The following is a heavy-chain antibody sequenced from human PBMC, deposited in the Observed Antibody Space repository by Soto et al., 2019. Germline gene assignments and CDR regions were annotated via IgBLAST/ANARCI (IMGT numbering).Heavy chain of an antibody. CDR3: AHRSRGWQYYFPY. V-gene: IGHV2-5*02. Sequence: SGPTLVNPTQTLTLTCAFSGFSLTTRAVGVGWIRQPPGKALEWLAVIYWDDDKRYSPSLKSRVSITKDTSKKQVVLTMTNMDHVGTATYYCAHRSRGWQYYFPYWGQGTLVTVSS. CDR2: IYWDDDK. CDR1: GFSLTTRAVG. J-gene: IGHJ4*02. D-gene: IGHD6-19*01.